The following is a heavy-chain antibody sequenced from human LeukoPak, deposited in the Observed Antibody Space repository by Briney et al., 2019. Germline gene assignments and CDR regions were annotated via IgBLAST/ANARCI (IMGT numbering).Heavy chain of an antibody. CDR2: IYASGST. V-gene: IGHV4-61*02. D-gene: IGHD2-2*03. J-gene: IGHJ4*02. CDR3: ARGPPGGYCSSTSCFG. Sequence: SQTLSLTCTVSGGSLSSGSDYWSWIRQSAGKGLEWIGRIYASGSTNYNPSLKSRVTISADMSKNQFSLKLSSVTAADTAVYYCARGPPGGYCSSTSCFGWGQGTLVTVSS. CDR1: GGSLSSGSDY.